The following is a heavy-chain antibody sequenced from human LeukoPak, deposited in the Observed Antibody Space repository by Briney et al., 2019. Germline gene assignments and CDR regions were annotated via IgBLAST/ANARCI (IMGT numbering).Heavy chain of an antibody. J-gene: IGHJ4*02. CDR1: GFTFSSYS. CDR2: ISYDGSNK. V-gene: IGHV3-30*03. D-gene: IGHD3-10*01. CDR3: ARGTYGSGSYSHLDY. Sequence: GGSLRLSCAASGFTFSSYSMNWVRQAPGKGLEWVAVISYDGSNKYYADSVKGRFTISRDNSKNTLFLQMNSLRAEDTAVYYCARGTYGSGSYSHLDYWGQGTLVTVSS.